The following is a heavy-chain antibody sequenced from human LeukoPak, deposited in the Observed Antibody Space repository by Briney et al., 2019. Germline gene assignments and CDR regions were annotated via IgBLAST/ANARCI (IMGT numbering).Heavy chain of an antibody. V-gene: IGHV4-4*07. D-gene: IGHD6-19*01. CDR3: ARDRSSGWDNWFDP. Sequence: PSETLSLTCTVSGGSISSYYWSWIRQPAGKGLEWIGRIYTSGSTNYNPSLKSRVTMSVDTSKNQFSLKLSSVTAADTAVYYCARDRSSGWDNWFDPWGQGTLVTVPS. J-gene: IGHJ5*02. CDR1: GGSISSYY. CDR2: IYTSGST.